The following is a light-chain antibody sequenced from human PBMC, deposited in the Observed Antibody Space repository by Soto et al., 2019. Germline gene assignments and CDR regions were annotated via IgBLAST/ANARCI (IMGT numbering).Light chain of an antibody. J-gene: IGKJ5*01. CDR1: QSVSSSY. CDR2: DAS. Sequence: EIVWTQSPGTLSLSPGERATLSCRASQSVSSSYLAWYQQKPGQAPRLLIYDASSRATGIPDRFSGSGSGTDFTLTISRLEPEDFAVYYCQQYSPPITFGQGTRLEIK. V-gene: IGKV3-20*01. CDR3: QQYSPPIT.